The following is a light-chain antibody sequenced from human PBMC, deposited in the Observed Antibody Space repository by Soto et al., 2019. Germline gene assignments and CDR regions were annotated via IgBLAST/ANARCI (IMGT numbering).Light chain of an antibody. J-gene: IGKJ2*01. V-gene: IGKV1-39*01. CDR3: QQRTGIPHT. CDR1: QPIDTY. Sequence: DIQMTQSPSSLSASLGDRVTITCRARQPIDTYLNWYQQNPGKAPKLLISAASTLRNGVPSRFSGSGSGTDFPLTISSLQPEDFANYYCQQRTGIPHTLGQGTKLEIK. CDR2: AAS.